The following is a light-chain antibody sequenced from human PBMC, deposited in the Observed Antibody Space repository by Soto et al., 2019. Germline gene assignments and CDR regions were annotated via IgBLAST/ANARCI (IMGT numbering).Light chain of an antibody. Sequence: EIVLTQSPATLSLSPGERATLSCRASQSVSTYLAWYQQKPGQAPRLLIYDASTRATDIPARFSGSGSGTDFTLTISNLEPEDFAVYYCQQRSIWLTVGGGTKVDIK. CDR3: QQRSIWLT. CDR2: DAS. J-gene: IGKJ4*01. V-gene: IGKV3-11*01. CDR1: QSVSTY.